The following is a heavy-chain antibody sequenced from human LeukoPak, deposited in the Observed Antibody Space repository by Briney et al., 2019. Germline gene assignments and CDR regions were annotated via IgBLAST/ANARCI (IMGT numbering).Heavy chain of an antibody. D-gene: IGHD1-26*01. J-gene: IGHJ4*02. CDR2: ISAKNGNR. CDR3: ASRIVGGHLRDY. Sequence: SVKVSCKASGYTFRNYGMSWVRQAPGQGLEWMGWISAKNGNRDYAQKLQGKVTMTLDTSTSTAYMELRSLTSADTAIYYCASRIVGGHLRDYWGQGTLVTVSS. V-gene: IGHV1-18*01. CDR1: GYTFRNYG.